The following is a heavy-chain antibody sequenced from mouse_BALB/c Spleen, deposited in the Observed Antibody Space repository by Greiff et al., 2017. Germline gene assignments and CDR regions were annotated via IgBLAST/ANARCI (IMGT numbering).Heavy chain of an antibody. D-gene: IGHD2-14*01. Sequence: QVQLQQPGAELVKPGASVKLSCKASGYTFTSYWMHWVKQRPGQGLEWIGEIDPSDSYTNYNQKFKGKATLTEDKSSSTAYMQLSSLTSEDSAVYYCARWDRRGYYAMDYWGQGTSVTVSS. CDR2: IDPSDSYT. V-gene: IGHV1-69*02. CDR3: ARWDRRGYYAMDY. CDR1: GYTFTSYW. J-gene: IGHJ4*01.